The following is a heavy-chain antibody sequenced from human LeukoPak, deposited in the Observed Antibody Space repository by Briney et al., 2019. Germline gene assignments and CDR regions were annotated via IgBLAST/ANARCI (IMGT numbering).Heavy chain of an antibody. CDR2: IYHSGST. CDR1: GGSISSSNW. V-gene: IGHV4-4*02. CDR3: ARGGVYSSSSPFDY. D-gene: IGHD6-6*01. Sequence: PSGTLSLTCAVSGGSISSSNWWSWVRQPPGKGLEWIGEIYHSGSTNYNPSLKSRVTISVDTSKNQFSLKLSSVTAADTAVYYCARGGVYSSSSPFDYWGQGTLVTVSS. J-gene: IGHJ4*02.